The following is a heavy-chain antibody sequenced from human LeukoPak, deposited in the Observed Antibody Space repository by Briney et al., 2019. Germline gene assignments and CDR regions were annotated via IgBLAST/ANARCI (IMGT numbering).Heavy chain of an antibody. CDR3: ARGHSSGWIYFDY. Sequence: GGSLRLSCAASGFTFSSYSMNWVRQAPGKGLEWVSSISSSSSYIYYADSVKGRFTISRDNAKNSLYLQMNSLRAEDTAVYYCARGHSSGWIYFDYWGQGTLVTVSS. CDR2: ISSSSSYI. CDR1: GFTFSSYS. V-gene: IGHV3-21*01. D-gene: IGHD6-19*01. J-gene: IGHJ4*02.